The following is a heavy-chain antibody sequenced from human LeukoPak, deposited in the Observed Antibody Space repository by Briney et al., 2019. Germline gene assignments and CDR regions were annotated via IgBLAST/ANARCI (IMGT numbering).Heavy chain of an antibody. CDR1: GFTLSSYS. Sequence: GGSLRLSCAASGFTLSSYSMNWVRQAPGKGLEWVSYISSSSSTIYYADSVKGRFTISRDNAKNSLYLQMNSLRAEDTAVYYCAREKISSIAAPFDPWGQGTLVTVSS. D-gene: IGHD6-6*01. V-gene: IGHV3-48*04. J-gene: IGHJ5*02. CDR2: ISSSSSTI. CDR3: AREKISSIAAPFDP.